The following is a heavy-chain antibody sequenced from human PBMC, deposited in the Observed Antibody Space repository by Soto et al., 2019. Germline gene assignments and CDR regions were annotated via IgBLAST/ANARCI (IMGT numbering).Heavy chain of an antibody. CDR2: ISAIGGNT. Sequence: GGSLRLSCAASAFTLNTYAMSWVRQAPGKGLEWVSVISAIGGNTYYADSVKGRFTISKDNSKSTLYLQMDTLRAEDTAVYYCAKDRGGYCTNGVCFYDAFDLWGQGTMVT. D-gene: IGHD2-8*01. V-gene: IGHV3-23*01. CDR3: AKDRGGYCTNGVCFYDAFDL. CDR1: AFTLNTYA. J-gene: IGHJ3*01.